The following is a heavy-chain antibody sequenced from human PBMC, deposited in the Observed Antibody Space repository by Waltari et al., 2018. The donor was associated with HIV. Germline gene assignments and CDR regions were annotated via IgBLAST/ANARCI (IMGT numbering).Heavy chain of an antibody. CDR1: GGSLSGYY. J-gene: IGHJ3*02. CDR3: SRGDYGDLRAFDI. D-gene: IGHD4-17*01. V-gene: IGHV4-34*01. Sequence: QVQLQQWGAGLLKPSETLSLTCAVYGGSLSGYYWSWIRQPPGKGLEWMGEINHSGSTHFNPSLTSLFTISVDASKCQFSLKLSSVTAADTAVYYWSRGDYGDLRAFDIWGQGTMVTVSS. CDR2: INHSGST.